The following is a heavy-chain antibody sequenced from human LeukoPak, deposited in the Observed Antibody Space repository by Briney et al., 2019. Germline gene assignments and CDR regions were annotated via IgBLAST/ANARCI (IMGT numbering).Heavy chain of an antibody. J-gene: IGHJ6*02. V-gene: IGHV1-2*04. Sequence: ASVKVSCKASGYTFTGYYMHWVRQAPGQGLEWMGWINPNSGGTNYAQKFQGWVTMTRDTSISTAYMELSRLRSGDTAVYYCARDLARTDYYGMDVWGQGTTVTVSS. D-gene: IGHD6-6*01. CDR2: INPNSGGT. CDR3: ARDLARTDYYGMDV. CDR1: GYTFTGYY.